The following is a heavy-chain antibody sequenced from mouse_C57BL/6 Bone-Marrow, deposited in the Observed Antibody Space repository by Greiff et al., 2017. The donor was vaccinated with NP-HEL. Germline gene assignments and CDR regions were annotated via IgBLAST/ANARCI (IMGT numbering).Heavy chain of an antibody. CDR1: GFTFSSYA. CDR2: ISDGGSYT. V-gene: IGHV5-4*03. Sequence: EVKVVESGGGLVKPGGSLKLSCAASGFTFSSYAMSWVRQTPEKRLEWVATISDGGSYTYYPDNVKGRCTISRDNAKNNLYLQMSHLKSEDTAMYYCARPYYDYDGYAMDYWGQGTSVTVSS. CDR3: ARPYYDYDGYAMDY. J-gene: IGHJ4*01. D-gene: IGHD2-4*01.